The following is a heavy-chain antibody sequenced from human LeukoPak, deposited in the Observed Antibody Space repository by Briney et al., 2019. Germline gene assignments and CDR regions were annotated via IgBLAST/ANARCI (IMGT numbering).Heavy chain of an antibody. Sequence: GGSLRLSCAAPGITFSSFGMHWLRQAPGKGLEGVAFICYDGSNKYYADSVKGGFTISRDNSKNTLYLQMNSLRVEDTAVYYCARDGTVTAGPFDPWGRGTLVTVSS. CDR3: ARDGTVTAGPFDP. J-gene: IGHJ5*02. V-gene: IGHV3-33*01. CDR1: GITFSSFG. D-gene: IGHD4-11*01. CDR2: ICYDGSNK.